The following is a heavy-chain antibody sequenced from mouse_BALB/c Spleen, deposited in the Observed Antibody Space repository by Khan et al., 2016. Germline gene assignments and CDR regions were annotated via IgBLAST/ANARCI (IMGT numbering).Heavy chain of an antibody. CDR1: GCSITSDYA. J-gene: IGHJ2*01. Sequence: EVQLQESGPGLVKPSQSLSLTCTVTGCSITSDYAWNWIRQFPGNKLEWMGYISYSGSTSYNPSLKSRISITRDTSKNQFFLQLNSVTTEDTATYYCARGGYYDYWGQGTTLTVSS. CDR3: ARGGYYDY. D-gene: IGHD2-3*01. V-gene: IGHV3-2*02. CDR2: ISYSGST.